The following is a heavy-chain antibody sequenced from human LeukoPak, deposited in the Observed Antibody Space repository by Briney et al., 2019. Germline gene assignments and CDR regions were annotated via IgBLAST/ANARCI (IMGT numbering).Heavy chain of an antibody. CDR1: GYTFTSYY. V-gene: IGHV1-46*01. CDR3: ARVVVGDIAAFDI. J-gene: IGHJ3*02. CDR2: INPSGGST. D-gene: IGHD4-17*01. Sequence: TVNVSCKASGYTFTSYYMHWVRQAPGQGLEWMGIINPSGGSTSYAQKFQGRVTMTRDTSSSTVYMELSSRRSEDTAVYNCARVVVGDIAAFDIWGQGTMVTVSS.